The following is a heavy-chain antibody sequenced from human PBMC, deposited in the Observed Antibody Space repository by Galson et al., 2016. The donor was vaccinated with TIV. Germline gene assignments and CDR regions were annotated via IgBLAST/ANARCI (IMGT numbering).Heavy chain of an antibody. Sequence: SVKVSCKASGYTFTNYGINWVRQAPGQGLEWMGWISGYNGNTKYAQMFQGRVSMTTDTSTSTAYLELSSLRSEDTAVYYCARSGDYGDYWGQGTLVTVSS. J-gene: IGHJ4*02. CDR1: GYTFTNYG. D-gene: IGHD4-17*01. CDR2: ISGYNGNT. V-gene: IGHV1-18*04. CDR3: ARSGDYGDY.